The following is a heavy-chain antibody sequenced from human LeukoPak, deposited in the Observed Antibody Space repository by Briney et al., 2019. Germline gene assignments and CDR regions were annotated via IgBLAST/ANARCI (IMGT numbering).Heavy chain of an antibody. J-gene: IGHJ3*02. CDR2: IRYDGSNK. V-gene: IGHV3-30*02. CDR1: GFTFSSYG. D-gene: IGHD2-2*01. Sequence: QAGGSLRLSCAASGFTFSSYGMHWVRQAPGKGLEWVAFIRYDGSNKYYADSVKGRFTISRDNSKNTLYLQMNSLRAEDTAVYYCAKDRGIVVVPAASDAFDIWGQGTMVTVSS. CDR3: AKDRGIVVVPAASDAFDI.